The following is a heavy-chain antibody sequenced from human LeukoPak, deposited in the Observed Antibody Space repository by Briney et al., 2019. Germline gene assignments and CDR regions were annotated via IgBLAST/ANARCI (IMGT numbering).Heavy chain of an antibody. D-gene: IGHD1/OR15-1a*01. V-gene: IGHV3-64*01. J-gene: IGHJ6*02. CDR3: ARFREDRTPYNAMDV. Sequence: GGSLRLSCAASGFTFSSHAMHWARQAPGKGLEHVSAINSNGGYTYYASSVKGRFSISRDNSKNTLYLQMGSLRPEDTAVYYCARFREDRTPYNAMDVWGQGTTVTVSS. CDR2: INSNGGYT. CDR1: GFTFSSHA.